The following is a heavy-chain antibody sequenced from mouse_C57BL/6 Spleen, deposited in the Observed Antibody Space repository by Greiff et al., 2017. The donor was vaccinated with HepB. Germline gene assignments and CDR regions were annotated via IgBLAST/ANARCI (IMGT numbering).Heavy chain of an antibody. V-gene: IGHV1-50*01. CDR3: ARSGGGY. J-gene: IGHJ4*01. D-gene: IGHD3-1*01. CDR1: GYTFTSYW. CDR2: IDPSDSYT. Sequence: QVQLQQSGAELVKPGASVKLSCKASGYTFTSYWMQWVKQRPGQGLEWIGEIDPSDSYTNYNQKFKGKATLTVDTSSSTAYMQLSSLTSEDSAVYYCARSGGGYWGQGTSVTVSS.